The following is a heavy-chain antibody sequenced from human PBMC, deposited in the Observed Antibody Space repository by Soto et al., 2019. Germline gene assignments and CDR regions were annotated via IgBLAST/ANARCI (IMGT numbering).Heavy chain of an antibody. CDR1: GGSFSGYY. CDR2: IDHGGST. D-gene: IGHD5-18*01. V-gene: IGHV4-34*01. CDR3: ARVGGYSDQLYGMDV. Sequence: QVQLQQWGAGLLKPSETLSLTCAVYGGSFSGYYWSWIRQPPGKGLEWIGGIDHGGSTNYKPSLESRVTISFDTSRNQISLKLKSVTAADTAVYFCARVGGYSDQLYGMDVWGQGTTVTVSS. J-gene: IGHJ6*02.